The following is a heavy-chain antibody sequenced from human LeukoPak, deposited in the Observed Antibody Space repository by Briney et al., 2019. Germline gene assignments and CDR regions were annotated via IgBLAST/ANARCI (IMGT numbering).Heavy chain of an antibody. CDR3: AREGGRLYDSSGYSYFDF. J-gene: IGHJ4*02. CDR1: GGSMSYY. D-gene: IGHD3-22*01. CDR2: IYSDGTT. Sequence: SETLSLTCTVSGGSMSYYWSWMRQPPGTGLEWIGFIYSDGTTKYSPSLKSRATISVDTSKNQFSLELNSVGAADTAVYYCAREGGRLYDSSGYSYFDFWGQGTLVTVSS. V-gene: IGHV4-59*12.